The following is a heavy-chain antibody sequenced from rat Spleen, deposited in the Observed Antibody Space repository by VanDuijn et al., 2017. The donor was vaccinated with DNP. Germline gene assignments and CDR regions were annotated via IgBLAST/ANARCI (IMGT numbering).Heavy chain of an antibody. J-gene: IGHJ2*01. Sequence: EVQLVGSGGGLVQPGRSLKLSCAAPGFTFSDYNMAWVRQAPKKGLEGVATISYEGSSTYYRESVKGRFTISRDHAKSTLYLQMDSLRSEDTATYYCTTDFERGYWGQGVMVTVSS. CDR2: ISYEGSST. V-gene: IGHV5-7*01. D-gene: IGHD1-11*01. CDR3: TTDFERGY. CDR1: GFTFSDYN.